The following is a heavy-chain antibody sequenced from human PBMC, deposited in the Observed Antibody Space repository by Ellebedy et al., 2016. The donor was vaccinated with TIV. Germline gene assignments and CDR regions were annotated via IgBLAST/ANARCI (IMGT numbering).Heavy chain of an antibody. J-gene: IGHJ4*02. D-gene: IGHD3-10*01. Sequence: GGSLRLSCAASGFTFSSYAMAWVRQAPGKGLEWVSAISGSGGNTNYADSMKGQFTISRDNSKNTLYLQMKSLRAEDTAVYYCAKVLGTMVRGVYYLDYWGQGTLVTVSS. V-gene: IGHV3-23*01. CDR3: AKVLGTMVRGVYYLDY. CDR1: GFTFSSYA. CDR2: ISGSGGNT.